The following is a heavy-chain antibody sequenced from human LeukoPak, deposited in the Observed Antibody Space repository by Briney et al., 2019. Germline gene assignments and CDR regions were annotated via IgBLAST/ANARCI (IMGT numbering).Heavy chain of an antibody. CDR3: ARGPSRGYSSYGRFDY. Sequence: ASVKVSCKASGYTFTSYDINWVRQATGQGLEWMGWMNPNSGNTGYAQKFQGRVTMTRNTSISTAYMELSSLRSEDTAVYYRARGPSRGYSSYGRFDYWGQGTLVTVSS. V-gene: IGHV1-8*01. CDR2: MNPNSGNT. D-gene: IGHD5-12*01. J-gene: IGHJ4*02. CDR1: GYTFTSYD.